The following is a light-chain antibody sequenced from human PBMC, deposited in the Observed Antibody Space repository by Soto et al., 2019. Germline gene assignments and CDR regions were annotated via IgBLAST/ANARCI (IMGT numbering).Light chain of an antibody. CDR1: QGIRDY. CDR2: AAS. CDR3: HQVNSYPHT. V-gene: IGKV1-9*01. Sequence: IQVTQSPSSLSASVGDRVTITCRASQGIRDYLGWYQQKPGKAPKLLIYAASRLQSGVPSRFSGSGFGTDFTLTISGLQLEDFATYYCHQVNSYPHTLGQGTKLEIK. J-gene: IGKJ2*01.